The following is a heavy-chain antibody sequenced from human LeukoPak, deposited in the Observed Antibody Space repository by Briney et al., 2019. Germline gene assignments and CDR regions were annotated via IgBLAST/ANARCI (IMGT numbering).Heavy chain of an antibody. Sequence: SETLSLTCAVYGGSFSGYYWSWIRQPPGKGLEWIGEINHSGSTNYNPSLKSRVTISVDTSKNQFSLKLSSVTAADTAVYYCASRGYCSSTSCSEHPNWFDPWGQGTLVTVYS. V-gene: IGHV4-34*01. J-gene: IGHJ5*02. CDR3: ASRGYCSSTSCSEHPNWFDP. CDR1: GGSFSGYY. D-gene: IGHD2-2*01. CDR2: INHSGST.